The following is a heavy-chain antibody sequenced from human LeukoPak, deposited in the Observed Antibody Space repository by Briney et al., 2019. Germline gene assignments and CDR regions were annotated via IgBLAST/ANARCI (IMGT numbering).Heavy chain of an antibody. Sequence: PGESLRISCKGSGYSFTDYWITWVRQMPGKGLEWMGRIDPGDSYTTYSPSLQGRVTISADKSISTAYLQWSSLEASDTAMYYCARSKRFDYWGQGTLVTVSS. CDR3: ARSKRFDY. CDR1: GYSFTDYW. J-gene: IGHJ4*02. V-gene: IGHV5-10-1*01. CDR2: IDPGDSYT.